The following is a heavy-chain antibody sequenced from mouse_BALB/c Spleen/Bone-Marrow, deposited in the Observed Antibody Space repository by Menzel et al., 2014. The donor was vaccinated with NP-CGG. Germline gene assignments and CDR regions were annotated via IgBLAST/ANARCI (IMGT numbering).Heavy chain of an antibody. CDR3: ARYNDGSSQFAY. Sequence: VQLKESGADLAEPGASVTLSCTASGSNIQEPCPHWVKQRPEQGLEWIGRIDPVPGNTKYDPKFQGQARITANTSSNTALLQISSLTSEDTAVYYCARYNDGSSQFAYWGQGTLVTVSA. V-gene: IGHV14-3*02. D-gene: IGHD1-1*01. CDR1: GSNIQEPC. CDR2: IDPVPGNT. J-gene: IGHJ3*01.